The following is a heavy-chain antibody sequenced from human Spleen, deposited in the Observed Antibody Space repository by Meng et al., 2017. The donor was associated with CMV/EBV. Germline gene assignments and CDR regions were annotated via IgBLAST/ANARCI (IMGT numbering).Heavy chain of an antibody. D-gene: IGHD4/OR15-4a*01. CDR3: AKCSLGANSWYAGMDV. J-gene: IGHJ6*02. Sequence: GGSLRLSCAASGFTFSSYAMSWVRQAPGKGLEWVSGISGSGGSTYYADSVKGRFTISRDNPKNTLYLQMNSPRAEDTAVYYCAKCSLGANSWYAGMDVWGQGTTVTVSS. CDR2: ISGSGGST. V-gene: IGHV3-23*01. CDR1: GFTFSSYA.